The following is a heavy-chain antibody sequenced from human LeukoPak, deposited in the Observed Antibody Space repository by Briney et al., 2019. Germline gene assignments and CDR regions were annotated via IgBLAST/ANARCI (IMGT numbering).Heavy chain of an antibody. Sequence: GGSLRLSCAASGFTFSSYSMNWVRQAPGKGLEWVSSISSSSSYIYYADSVKGRFTISRDNAKNSLYLQMNSLRAEDTAVYYCARVRCSSTSCSHWGQGTLVTVSS. CDR2: ISSSSSYI. J-gene: IGHJ4*02. D-gene: IGHD2-2*01. V-gene: IGHV3-21*01. CDR1: GFTFSSYS. CDR3: ARVRCSSTSCSH.